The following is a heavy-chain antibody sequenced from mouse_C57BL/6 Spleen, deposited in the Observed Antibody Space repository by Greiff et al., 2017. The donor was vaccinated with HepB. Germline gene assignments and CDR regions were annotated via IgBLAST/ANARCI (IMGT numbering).Heavy chain of an antibody. D-gene: IGHD1-3*01. Sequence: QVQLQQPGTELVKPGASVKLSCKASGYTFTSYWMHWVKQRPGQGLEWIGNINPSNGGTNYNEKFKSKATLTVDKSSSTAYLQLSSLTSGDSAVYYGARSRKESNYGYFDVWGTGTTVTVSS. CDR1: GYTFTSYW. V-gene: IGHV1-53*01. CDR3: ARSRKESNYGYFDV. CDR2: INPSNGGT. J-gene: IGHJ1*03.